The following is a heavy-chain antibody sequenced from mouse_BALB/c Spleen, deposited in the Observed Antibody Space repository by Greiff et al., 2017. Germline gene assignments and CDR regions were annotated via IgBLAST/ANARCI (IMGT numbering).Heavy chain of an antibody. CDR3: ARSDYYGSSYGFAY. Sequence: EVKVVESGGGLVQPGGSRKLSCAASGFTFSSFGMHWVRQAPEKGLEWVAYISSGSSTIYYADTVKGRFTISRDNPKNTLFLQMTSLRSEDTAMYYCARSDYYGSSYGFAYWGQGTLVTVSA. CDR2: ISSGSSTI. V-gene: IGHV5-17*02. D-gene: IGHD1-1*01. CDR1: GFTFSSFG. J-gene: IGHJ3*01.